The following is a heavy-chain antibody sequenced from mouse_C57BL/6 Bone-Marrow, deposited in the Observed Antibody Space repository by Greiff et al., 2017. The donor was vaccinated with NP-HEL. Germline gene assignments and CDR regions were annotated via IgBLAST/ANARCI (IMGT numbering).Heavy chain of an antibody. CDR2: IGPGSGST. D-gene: IGHD1-1*01. V-gene: IGHV1-77*01. CDR1: GYTFTDYY. J-gene: IGHJ2*01. CDR3: ARSPFYYYGSSYDFDY. Sequence: VRLQQSGAELVKPGASVKISCKASGYTFTDYYINWVKQRPGQGLEWIGKIGPGSGSTYYNEKFKGKATLTADKSSSTAYMQLSSLTSEDSAVYFCARSPFYYYGSSYDFDYWGQGTTLTVSS.